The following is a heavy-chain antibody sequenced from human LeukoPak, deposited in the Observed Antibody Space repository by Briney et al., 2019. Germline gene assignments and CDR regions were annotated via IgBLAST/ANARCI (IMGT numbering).Heavy chain of an antibody. CDR1: GYTFTSYY. CDR3: ARDSVGANDF. D-gene: IGHD1-26*01. Sequence: PEASVKVSCKASGYTFTSYYMHWVRQAPGQGLEWMGITNPSGDFTSYAQKFQGRVTMTRDTSTSTVYMELSSLRSEDTAVYYCARDSVGANDFWGQGTLVTVSS. CDR2: TNPSGDFT. V-gene: IGHV1-46*01. J-gene: IGHJ4*02.